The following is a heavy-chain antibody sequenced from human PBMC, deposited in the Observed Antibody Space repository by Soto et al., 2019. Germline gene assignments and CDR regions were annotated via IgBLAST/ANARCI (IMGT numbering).Heavy chain of an antibody. Sequence: SETLSLTCAVSGYSISSGYYWGWLRQPPGKGLEWIGSIYHDGSTYYNPSLNSRVTLSIDMTNNHVSLILNSVTAADTAVYYCARVGPWVPYYYDSSPYTFENRFDPWGQGTLVTSPQ. J-gene: IGHJ5*02. D-gene: IGHD3-22*01. V-gene: IGHV4-38-2*01. CDR2: IYHDGST. CDR1: GYSISSGYY. CDR3: ARVGPWVPYYYDSSPYTFENRFDP.